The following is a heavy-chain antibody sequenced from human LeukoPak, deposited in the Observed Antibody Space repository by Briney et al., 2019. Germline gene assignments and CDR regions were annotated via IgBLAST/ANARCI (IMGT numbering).Heavy chain of an antibody. J-gene: IGHJ4*02. CDR2: ISYDGSNK. D-gene: IGHD5-18*01. CDR1: GFTFSSYG. Sequence: GGSLRLSCAASGFTFSSYGMPWVRQAPGKGLEWVAVISYDGSNKYYADSVKGRFTISRDNSKNTLYLQMNSLRAEDTAVYYCAKDISQGYTYGFIEQDFWGQGTPVTVSS. V-gene: IGHV3-30*18. CDR3: AKDISQGYTYGFIEQDF.